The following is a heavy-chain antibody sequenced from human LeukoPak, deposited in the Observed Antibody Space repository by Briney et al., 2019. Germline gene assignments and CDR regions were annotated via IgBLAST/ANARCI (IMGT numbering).Heavy chain of an antibody. J-gene: IGHJ4*02. D-gene: IGHD2-2*01. CDR2: IIPILGIA. CDR3: AREEVGVPADY. V-gene: IGHV1-69*04. CDR1: GGTFSSYA. Sequence: SVKVSCKASGGTFSSYAISWVRQAPGQGLEWMGRIIPILGIANYAQKFQGRVTITAEKSTSTAYMELSSLRSEDTAVYYCAREEVGVPADYWGQGTLVTVSS.